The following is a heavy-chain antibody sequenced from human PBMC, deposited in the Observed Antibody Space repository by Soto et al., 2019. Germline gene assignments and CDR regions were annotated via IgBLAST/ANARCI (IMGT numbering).Heavy chain of an antibody. CDR2: ISYDGSNK. D-gene: IGHD2-15*01. J-gene: IGHJ5*02. CDR3: ARENCSGGSCYSRGFDP. CDR1: GFTFSSYA. Sequence: GGSLRLSCAASGFTFSSYAMHWVRQAPGKGLEWVAVISYDGSNKYYADSVKGRFTISRDNSKNTLNLQMNSLRAEDTAEYYCARENCSGGSCYSRGFDPWGQGTLVTVSS. V-gene: IGHV3-30-3*01.